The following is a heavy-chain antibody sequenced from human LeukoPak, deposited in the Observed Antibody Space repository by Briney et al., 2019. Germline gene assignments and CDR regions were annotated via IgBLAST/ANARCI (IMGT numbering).Heavy chain of an antibody. J-gene: IGHJ4*02. CDR3: ARVCEGYSYCYSFF. D-gene: IGHD5-18*01. Sequence: PGGSLTLSCTASGFTFSSYAMHWVRQAPGKGLEYVSTINSNGGTTYYANLVKGRRTISRDNSRSALYPQMGSLRAGEMAVYYCARVCEGYSYCYSFFWGQETQVTVSS. V-gene: IGHV3-64*01. CDR1: GFTFSSYA. CDR2: INSNGGTT.